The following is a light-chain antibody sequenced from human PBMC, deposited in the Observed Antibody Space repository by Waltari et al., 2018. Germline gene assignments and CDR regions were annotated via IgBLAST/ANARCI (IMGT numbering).Light chain of an antibody. Sequence: DIQMTQSPSFVSAFVGDRVTISCRASQNIGSWLAWYQQKPGQAPKLLIYSASSLQRGVPSRFSGTGSGTDFTLTISSLQPEDFATYYCQQANNFPRTFGQGTKVEI. J-gene: IGKJ1*01. CDR2: SAS. CDR3: QQANNFPRT. V-gene: IGKV1-12*01. CDR1: QNIGSW.